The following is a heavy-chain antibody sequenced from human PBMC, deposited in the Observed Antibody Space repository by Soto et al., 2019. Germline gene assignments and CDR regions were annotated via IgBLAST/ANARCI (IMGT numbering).Heavy chain of an antibody. J-gene: IGHJ5*02. Sequence: PSETLSLTCTVSGGSISSDGYYWSWIRQHPGKGLEWIGYIYYSGSTYYNPSLKSRVTISVDTSKNQFSPKLSSVTAADTAVYYCARRNYGDNWFDPWGQGTLVTVSS. V-gene: IGHV4-31*03. CDR2: IYYSGST. CDR3: ARRNYGDNWFDP. CDR1: GGSISSDGYY. D-gene: IGHD4-17*01.